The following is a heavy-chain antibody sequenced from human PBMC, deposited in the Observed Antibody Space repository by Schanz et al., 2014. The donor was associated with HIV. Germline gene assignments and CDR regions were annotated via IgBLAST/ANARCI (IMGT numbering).Heavy chain of an antibody. Sequence: QLVQSGAEVKRPGSSVKVSCKVTGGTFSIIAINWVRQAPGQGLHWMGGLVPVSTTAHLAKRFKGRVTITADQSTNTGYMELSRLDSEDTAVYYCATSTPYLYDPDAFEIWGQGTLVTVSS. V-gene: IGHV1-69*01. J-gene: IGHJ3*02. CDR3: ATSTPYLYDPDAFEI. D-gene: IGHD3-16*01. CDR2: LVPVSTTA. CDR1: GGTFSIIA.